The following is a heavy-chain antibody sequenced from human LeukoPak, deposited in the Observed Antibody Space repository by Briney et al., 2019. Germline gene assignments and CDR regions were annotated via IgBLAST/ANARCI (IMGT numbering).Heavy chain of an antibody. CDR3: ARETKAGYSSSWYRGDYFDY. Sequence: SQTLSLTCTVSGGSISSGGYYWSWIRQHPGKGLEWLGYIYYSGSTYYNPSLKSRVTISVDTSKNQFSLKLSSVTAADTAVYYCARETKAGYSSSWYRGDYFDYWGQGTLVTVSS. D-gene: IGHD6-13*01. V-gene: IGHV4-31*03. CDR1: GGSISSGGYY. CDR2: IYYSGST. J-gene: IGHJ4*02.